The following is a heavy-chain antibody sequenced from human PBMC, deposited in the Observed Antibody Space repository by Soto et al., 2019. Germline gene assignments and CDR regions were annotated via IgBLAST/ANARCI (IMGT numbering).Heavy chain of an antibody. J-gene: IGHJ4*02. V-gene: IGHV1-2*02. CDR3: ARVAGHKNARFDT. Sequence: ASVKVSCKASGYTFTKYHMHWVRQAPGQGLEWMGWINPGSGVTNQAQKFQGRVTMTRDTSITTTYMELNSLTSDDTAVYYCARVAGHKNARFDTWGQGALVTVS. D-gene: IGHD1-1*01. CDR2: INPGSGVT. CDR1: GYTFTKYH.